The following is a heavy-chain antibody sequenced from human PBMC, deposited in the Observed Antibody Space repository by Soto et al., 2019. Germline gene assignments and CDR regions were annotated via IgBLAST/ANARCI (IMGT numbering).Heavy chain of an antibody. CDR3: ATRITVFGLLIPPFDP. V-gene: IGHV4-34*01. Sequence: SETLSLTCAVYGGSANGYYWNWIRQPPGKGLEWIGEINHTGGTHYNPSLKSRVTMSVDTSKNQFSLRLSSVTAADTAIYYCATRITVFGLLIPPFDPWGQGTQVTVSS. CDR1: GGSANGYY. D-gene: IGHD3-3*01. J-gene: IGHJ5*02. CDR2: INHTGGT.